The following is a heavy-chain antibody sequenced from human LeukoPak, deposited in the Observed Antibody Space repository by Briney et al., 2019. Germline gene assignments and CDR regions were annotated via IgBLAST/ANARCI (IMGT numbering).Heavy chain of an antibody. Sequence: ASVKVSCKASGYTFTGYYMHWVRQAPGQGLEWMGRINPNSGGTNYAQKFQGRVTMTRDTSISTAYMELSRLRSDDTAVYYCALLAAAGTNYAFDIWGQGTMVTVSS. V-gene: IGHV1-2*06. J-gene: IGHJ3*02. CDR1: GYTFTGYY. D-gene: IGHD6-13*01. CDR2: INPNSGGT. CDR3: ALLAAAGTNYAFDI.